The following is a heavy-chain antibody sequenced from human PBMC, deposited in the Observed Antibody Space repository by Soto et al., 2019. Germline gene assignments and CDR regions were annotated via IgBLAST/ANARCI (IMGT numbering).Heavy chain of an antibody. V-gene: IGHV3-21*01. CDR3: VRVSRAVVAFDY. J-gene: IGHJ4*02. CDR1: GFTFSSYS. CDR2: ISSSSSYI. Sequence: EVQLVESGGGLVKPGGSLRLSCAASGFTFSSYSMNWVRQAPGKGLEWVSSISSSSSYIYYADSVKGRFTISRDNAKNSLNLQMNSLRAEDTAVYYCVRVSRAVVAFDYWGQGTLVTVSS. D-gene: IGHD2-2*01.